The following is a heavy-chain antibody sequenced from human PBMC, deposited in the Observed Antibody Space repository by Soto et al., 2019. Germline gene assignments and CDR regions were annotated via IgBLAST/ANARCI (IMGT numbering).Heavy chain of an antibody. V-gene: IGHV3-23*01. D-gene: IGHD1-20*01. Sequence: EVQLLESGGGLVQPGGSLRLSCAASGFTFSSYAMSWVRQAPGKGLEWVSAISGSGGSTYYADSVKGRFTISRDNSKNTLYLQMNSVRAEDTAVYYCAKDRRYVGRPPGYMDVWVKGTTVTVSS. CDR3: AKDRRYVGRPPGYMDV. CDR1: GFTFSSYA. J-gene: IGHJ6*03. CDR2: ISGSGGST.